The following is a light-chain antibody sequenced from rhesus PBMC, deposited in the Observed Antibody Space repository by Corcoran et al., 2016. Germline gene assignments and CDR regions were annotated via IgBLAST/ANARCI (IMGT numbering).Light chain of an antibody. CDR1: QTINYY. Sequence: DIQMTQSPSSLSASVGDRVTITCRASQTINYYLAWYQQKPGKVPKLLIYAASTLQSGVPSRFSGSGSGTDFTLTISSLQPEDFATYYCQQQNSYPHSFGQGTKVEIK. V-gene: IGKV1-44*03. CDR3: QQQNSYPHS. J-gene: IGKJ2*01. CDR2: AAS.